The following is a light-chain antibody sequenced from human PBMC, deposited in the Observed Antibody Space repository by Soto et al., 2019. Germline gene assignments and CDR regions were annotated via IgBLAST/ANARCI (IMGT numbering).Light chain of an antibody. Sequence: EIVLTQSPGTLSLSPGQRATLSCRASQSVGTYLAWYQQKPGQPPRLLISVASSRATGIPDRFSGSGSGTEFTLTISRVEAEDFVVYYCQQYVASLPITFGQGTRLDIK. V-gene: IGKV3-20*01. CDR2: VAS. J-gene: IGKJ5*01. CDR3: QQYVASLPIT. CDR1: QSVGTY.